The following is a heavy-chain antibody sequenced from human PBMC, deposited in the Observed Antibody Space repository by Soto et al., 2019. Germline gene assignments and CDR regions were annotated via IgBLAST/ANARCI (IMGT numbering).Heavy chain of an antibody. J-gene: IGHJ6*02. Sequence: PSETLSLTCTVSGGSIRSSDYYWGWIRQPPGEGLEWIGNINSGGSAYYYPSLRTRVTISVDTSKNQFSLKLSSVTAADTAVYYCARERVAGIGYYYGMDVWGQGTTVTVSS. CDR3: ARERVAGIGYYYGMDV. V-gene: IGHV4-39*07. D-gene: IGHD6-19*01. CDR2: INSGGSA. CDR1: GGSIRSSDYY.